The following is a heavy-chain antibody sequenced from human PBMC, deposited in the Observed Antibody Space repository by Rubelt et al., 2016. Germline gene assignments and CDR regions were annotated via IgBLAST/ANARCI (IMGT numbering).Heavy chain of an antibody. D-gene: IGHD6-6*01. V-gene: IGHV4-59*01. CDR1: SGSISSYH. CDR3: ARGPQGSSTYYYSYYVDV. CDR2: IYDSGST. Sequence: QVQLQESGPGLVKPSETLSLTCTVSSGSISSYHWKWIRQPPGKELEWIGCIYDSGSTNYNPSLKGRVTMSMDTSKNQFYLNLSSVSAADTAVYYCARGPQGSSTYYYSYYVDVWGKGTTVTVSS. J-gene: IGHJ6*03.